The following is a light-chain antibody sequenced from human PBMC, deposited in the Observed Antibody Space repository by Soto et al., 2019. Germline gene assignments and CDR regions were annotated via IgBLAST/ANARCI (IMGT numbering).Light chain of an antibody. CDR2: EVS. J-gene: IGLJ1*01. Sequence: QSVLTQPASVSGSPGQSITISCTGTSSDVGGYDYVSWYQLHPGKAPKLMVFEVSNRPSGVSYRFSGSKSGNTASLTISGLQAEDEADYYCCSYVGASIYVFGTGTKVTVL. CDR3: CSYVGASIYV. V-gene: IGLV2-14*01. CDR1: SSDVGGYDY.